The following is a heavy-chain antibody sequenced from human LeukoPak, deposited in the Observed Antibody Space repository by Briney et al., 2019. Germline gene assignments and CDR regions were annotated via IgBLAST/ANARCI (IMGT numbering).Heavy chain of an antibody. J-gene: IGHJ4*02. V-gene: IGHV3-30-3*01. CDR1: GFTFSSYA. Sequence: PGRSLRLSCAASGFTFSSYAMHWVRQGPGKGLEWVAVISYDGSNKYYADSVKGRFTISRDNSKNTLYLQMNSLRAEDTAVYYCARDPNNVQLSPFDYWGQGTLVTVSS. D-gene: IGHD5-18*01. CDR2: ISYDGSNK. CDR3: ARDPNNVQLSPFDY.